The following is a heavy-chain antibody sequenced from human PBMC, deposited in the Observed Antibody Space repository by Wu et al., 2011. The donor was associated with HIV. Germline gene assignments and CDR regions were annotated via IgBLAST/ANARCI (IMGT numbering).Heavy chain of an antibody. CDR2: IYYSGST. Sequence: QVQLQESGPGLVKPSETLSLTCTVSGGSISSHYWSWIRQPPGKGLEWIGYIYYSGSTNYNPSLKSRVTISLDKSKNQFSLKLSSVTAADTAVYYCARVGYYYDSSGHHYFFDYWGQGTLVTVSS. J-gene: IGHJ4*02. CDR1: GGSISSHY. D-gene: IGHD3-22*01. CDR3: ARVGYYYDSSGHHYFFDY. V-gene: IGHV4-59*11.